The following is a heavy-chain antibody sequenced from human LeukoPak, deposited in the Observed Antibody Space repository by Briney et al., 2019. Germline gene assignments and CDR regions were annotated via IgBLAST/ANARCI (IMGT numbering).Heavy chain of an antibody. V-gene: IGHV3-21*01. CDR2: IDGTSTNI. J-gene: IGHJ4*02. CDR3: ARDDPSMIAALHY. D-gene: IGHD6-6*01. CDR1: GFTFWNYR. Sequence: GGPLRLSCATSGFTFWNYRMNWVRQAPGKGLEWVSSIDGTSTNIYYADSVKGRFTISRDNAKNSVYLQMSSLRAEDTAVYYCARDDPSMIAALHYWGQGTLVTVSS.